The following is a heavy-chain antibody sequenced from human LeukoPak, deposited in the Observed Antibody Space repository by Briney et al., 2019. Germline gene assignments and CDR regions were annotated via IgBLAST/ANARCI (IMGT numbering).Heavy chain of an antibody. D-gene: IGHD1-1*01. CDR3: ARDHNYAFDN. CDR1: GFPFSDYS. V-gene: IGHV3-48*04. CDR2: IGISSGNT. J-gene: IGHJ4*02. Sequence: GGSLRLSCTASGFPFSDYSTNWVRQAPGKGLEWISYIGISSGNTKYADSVKGRFTISADNARNSLYLQMNSLRVEDTAVYYCARDHNYAFDNWGQGTLVTVSS.